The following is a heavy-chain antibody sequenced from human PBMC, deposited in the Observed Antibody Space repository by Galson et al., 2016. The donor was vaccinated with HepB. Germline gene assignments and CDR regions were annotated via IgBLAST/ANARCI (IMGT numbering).Heavy chain of an antibody. V-gene: IGHV3-7*01. Sequence: SLRLSCADSTFTFSNYWMTWVRQAPGKGLEWVANIKPDGSEKYYVDSVKGRFTISRDNAKNSLYLQMNSLRAADTAVYYCARRSCTAGRCYSASDLCFDSWGQGTLVTVSS. J-gene: IGHJ4*02. CDR1: TFTFSNYW. D-gene: IGHD2-15*01. CDR2: IKPDGSEK. CDR3: ARRSCTAGRCYSASDLCFDS.